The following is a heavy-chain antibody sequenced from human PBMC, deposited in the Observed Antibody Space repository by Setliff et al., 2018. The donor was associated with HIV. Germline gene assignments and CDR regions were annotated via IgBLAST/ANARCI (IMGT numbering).Heavy chain of an antibody. CDR1: GFSFRSYA. CDR3: ARVSPWFDP. CDR2: ISGSGDIT. Sequence: LRLSCAASGFSFRSYAVSWVRQAPGKRLEWVSVISGSGDITYYRESVKGRFTVSRDNSNNTVYLQMNSLRAEDTAMYYCARVSPWFDPWGQGTLVTVSS. V-gene: IGHV3-23*01. J-gene: IGHJ5*02.